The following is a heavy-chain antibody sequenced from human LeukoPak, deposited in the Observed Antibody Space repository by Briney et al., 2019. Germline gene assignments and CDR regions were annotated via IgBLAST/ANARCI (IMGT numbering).Heavy chain of an antibody. Sequence: SETLSLTCTVSGGSISSNYWSWMRQPPGKGLEWIGYFYYSGSTTYNPSLKSRVTISVDTSRNKFSLKLSSVTAADTAIYYCARHEGVTGYYPLDYWGQGTLVTVSS. CDR1: GGSISSNY. J-gene: IGHJ4*02. D-gene: IGHD3-9*01. CDR2: FYYSGST. V-gene: IGHV4-59*08. CDR3: ARHEGVTGYYPLDY.